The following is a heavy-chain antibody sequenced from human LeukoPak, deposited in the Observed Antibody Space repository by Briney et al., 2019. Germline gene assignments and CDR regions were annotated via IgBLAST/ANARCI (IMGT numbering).Heavy chain of an antibody. D-gene: IGHD3-10*01. CDR2: INIDERIT. Sequence: GGSLRLSCAASGFTFSSSAMSWVRQAPGKGLVWVSYINIDERITGYADPVKGRFTISRDNAKNTLYLQMNSLRVEDTAIYYCFREGGDWGQGTLVTVSS. CDR3: FREGGD. CDR1: GFTFSSSA. J-gene: IGHJ4*02. V-gene: IGHV3-74*01.